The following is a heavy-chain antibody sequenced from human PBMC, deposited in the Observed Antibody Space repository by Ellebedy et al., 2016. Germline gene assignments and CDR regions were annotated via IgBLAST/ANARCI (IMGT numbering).Heavy chain of an antibody. CDR2: ISYDGSNK. CDR3: ASLQGSGWYVTGYYYYMDV. J-gene: IGHJ6*03. Sequence: GESLKISXAASGFTFSSYGMHWVRQAPGKGLEWVAVISYDGSNKYYADSVKGRFTISRDNSKNTLYLQMNSLRAEDTAVYYCASLQGSGWYVTGYYYYMDVWGKGTTVTVSS. V-gene: IGHV3-30*03. D-gene: IGHD6-19*01. CDR1: GFTFSSYG.